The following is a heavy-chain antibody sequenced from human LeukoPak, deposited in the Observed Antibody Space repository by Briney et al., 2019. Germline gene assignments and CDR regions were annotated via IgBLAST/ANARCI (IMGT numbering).Heavy chain of an antibody. Sequence: SQTLSLTCAISGDSVSSTSVSWSWIRQAPSRGLEWLGRTYYRSKWFYEYAGSVKSRITVNPDTSKNQFSLQLSSVIPEDTAVYYCARAVAGKLDYWGQGTLVTVSS. CDR3: ARAVAGKLDY. CDR2: TYYRSKWFY. D-gene: IGHD6-19*01. V-gene: IGHV6-1*01. CDR1: GDSVSSTSVS. J-gene: IGHJ4*02.